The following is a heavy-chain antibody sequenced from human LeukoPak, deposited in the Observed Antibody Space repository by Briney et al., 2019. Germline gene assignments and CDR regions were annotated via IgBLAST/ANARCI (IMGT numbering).Heavy chain of an antibody. CDR2: IKNDGSST. CDR3: TKSDWFDP. CDR1: GFTFSSYW. J-gene: IGHJ5*02. V-gene: IGHV3-74*01. Sequence: GGPLRLSCVASGFTFSSYWMHWVRQGPGKGLVWVSRIKNDGSSTSYADSVKGRFTISRDNAKNTLYLQMNSLRAEDTAVYYCTKSDWFDPWGQGTLVTVSS.